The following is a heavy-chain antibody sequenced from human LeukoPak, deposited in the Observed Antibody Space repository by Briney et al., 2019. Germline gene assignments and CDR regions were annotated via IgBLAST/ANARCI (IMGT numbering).Heavy chain of an antibody. Sequence: PGGSLRLSCAASGFTVSSNYMNWVRQAPGKGLEWVSVIYSGGNTYYADSVKGRFTISRDNSKNTVFLQMNSLRAEDTAVYYCARGKYGSGSYSWFDPWGQGTLVTVSS. CDR1: GFTVSSNY. CDR2: IYSGGNT. CDR3: ARGKYGSGSYSWFDP. D-gene: IGHD3-10*01. V-gene: IGHV3-53*01. J-gene: IGHJ5*02.